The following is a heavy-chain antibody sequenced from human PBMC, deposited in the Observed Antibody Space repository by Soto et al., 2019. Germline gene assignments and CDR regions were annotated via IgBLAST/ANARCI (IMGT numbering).Heavy chain of an antibody. CDR3: ARGSSWPTYYFDY. D-gene: IGHD6-13*01. Sequence: QVQLQESGPGLVKPSQTLSLTCTVSGGSISSGGYYWSRIRQHPGKGLEWIGYIYFSWSTYYNPSLYSRVTISVDTSNNQFSPKLSSVTAADTAVYNCARGSSWPTYYFDYWGQGSLVTVSS. V-gene: IGHV4-31*03. J-gene: IGHJ4*02. CDR1: GGSISSGGYY. CDR2: IYFSWST.